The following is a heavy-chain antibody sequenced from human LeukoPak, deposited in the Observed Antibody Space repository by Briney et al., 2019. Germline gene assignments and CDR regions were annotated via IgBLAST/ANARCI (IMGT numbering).Heavy chain of an antibody. CDR3: ARGGYYYGWGSRNWFDP. CDR2: VNPNRGNS. CDR1: GDAFNNYD. Sequence: ASVKVSCKASGDAFNNYDIHWVRQATGQGLEWMGCVNPNRGNSDYAQKSQGRVTISWDNSIKTGYMELSSLRSEDTAVYYCARGGYYYGWGSRNWFDPWGQGTLVTVSS. J-gene: IGHJ5*02. D-gene: IGHD3-10*01. V-gene: IGHV1-8*03.